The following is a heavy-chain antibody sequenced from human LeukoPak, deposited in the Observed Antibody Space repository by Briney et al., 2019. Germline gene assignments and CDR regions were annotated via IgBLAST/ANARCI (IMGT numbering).Heavy chain of an antibody. J-gene: IGHJ3*02. D-gene: IGHD2-15*01. CDR1: GGSISSYY. CDR2: IYYSGST. V-gene: IGHV4-59*08. Sequence: SETLSLTCTVSGGSISSYYWSWIRQPPGKGLEWIGYIYYSGSTNYNPSLKSRVTISVDTSKNQFSLKLSSVTAADTAVYYCAGLMFFYCSGGSCYYAFDIWGQGTMVTVSS. CDR3: AGLMFFYCSGGSCYYAFDI.